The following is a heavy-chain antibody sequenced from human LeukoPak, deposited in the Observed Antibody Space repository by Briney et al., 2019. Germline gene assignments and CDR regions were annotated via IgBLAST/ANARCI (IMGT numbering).Heavy chain of an antibody. CDR1: GYTFTGYY. Sequence: ASVKVSCKASGYTFTGYYMHWVRQAPGQGVEWMGWINPNSGGSNYAQKFQGRVTMTRDTSISAVYMELSRLRSDDTAVYYCARDGTGVYNLVQYWGQGTLVTVSS. V-gene: IGHV1-2*02. CDR3: ARDGTGVYNLVQY. D-gene: IGHD5-24*01. CDR2: INPNSGGS. J-gene: IGHJ4*02.